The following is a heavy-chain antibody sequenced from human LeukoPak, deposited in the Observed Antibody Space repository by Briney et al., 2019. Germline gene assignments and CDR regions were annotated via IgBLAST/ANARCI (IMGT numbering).Heavy chain of an antibody. J-gene: IGHJ4*02. CDR1: GFTISSYA. V-gene: IGHV3-64*01. Sequence: PGGSLRLSCAASGFTISSYAMHWVRQAPGKGLEFVSAISSNGGSTYYANSVKGRFTISRDNSKNTLYLQMGSLRAEDMAVYYCARTRGLLVATIRPFDYWGQGTLVTVSS. CDR3: ARTRGLLVATIRPFDY. D-gene: IGHD5-12*01. CDR2: ISSNGGST.